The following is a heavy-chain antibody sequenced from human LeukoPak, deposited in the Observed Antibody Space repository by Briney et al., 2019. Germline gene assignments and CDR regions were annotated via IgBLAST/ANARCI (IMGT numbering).Heavy chain of an antibody. V-gene: IGHV4-59*01. CDR2: IYYSGST. J-gene: IGHJ4*02. Sequence: PSETLSLTCTVSGASICVSYYWSWIRQPPGKGLEWIGYIYYSGSTNYNPSLESRVTMSIDTSNNQFSLKLTSVTATDTAVYYCARSPGHRGYDYWGQGTLVTVSS. CDR1: GASICVSYY. CDR3: ARSPGHRGYDY. D-gene: IGHD3-22*01.